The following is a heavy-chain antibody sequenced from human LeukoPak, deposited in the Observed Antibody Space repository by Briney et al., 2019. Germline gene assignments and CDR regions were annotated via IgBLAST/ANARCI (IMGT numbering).Heavy chain of an antibody. CDR1: GYTFTGYY. J-gene: IGHJ4*02. CDR2: INPNSGGT. CDR3: ARVRVGEDLDY. D-gene: IGHD3-16*01. V-gene: IGHV1-2*02. Sequence: ASVKVSCKASGYTFTGYYMHWVRQALGQGREEMGWINPNSGGTNYAQKFQGRVTMTRDASISAAYMELSRLTSDDTAVYYCARVRVGEDLDYWGQGTLVTVSS.